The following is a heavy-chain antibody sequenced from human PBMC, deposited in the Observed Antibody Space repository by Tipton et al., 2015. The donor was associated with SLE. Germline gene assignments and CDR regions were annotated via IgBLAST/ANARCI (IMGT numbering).Heavy chain of an antibody. CDR1: GGSISSASYF. J-gene: IGHJ4*02. CDR2: IYHNGNT. CDR3: ATMLGYCSATSCPSHV. D-gene: IGHD2-2*01. V-gene: IGHV4-39*07. Sequence: TLSLTCTVSGGSISSASYFWGWIRQPPGKGLEWIGSIYHNGNTYNNPSLRGRVTISVDTSKNQFSLKLSSMTAADTAVYYCATMLGYCSATSCPSHVWGQGTLVTVSS.